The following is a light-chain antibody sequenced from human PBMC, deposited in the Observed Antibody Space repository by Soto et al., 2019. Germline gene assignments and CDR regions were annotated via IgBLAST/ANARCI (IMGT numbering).Light chain of an antibody. V-gene: IGLV2-14*03. Sequence: QSALTQPASVSGSPGQSTTISCTGTSSDVGGYNYVSWYQHHPGKATKLMIYDVSNRPSGVSNRFSGSKSGNTASLTISGLQPEDEADYYCSSYTTSNTRQIVLGTGTKVTVL. CDR2: DVS. J-gene: IGLJ1*01. CDR3: SSYTTSNTRQIV. CDR1: SSDVGGYNY.